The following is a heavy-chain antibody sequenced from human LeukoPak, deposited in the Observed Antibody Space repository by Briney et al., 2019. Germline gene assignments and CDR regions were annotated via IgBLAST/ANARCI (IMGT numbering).Heavy chain of an antibody. Sequence: PGGSLRLSCAASGFTFSSYSMNWVRQAPGKGLEWVSSISSSSSYIYYADSVKGRFTISRDNAKNSLYLQMNSLRAEDTAVYYRASQLGYCSSTSCRHAFDIWGQGTMVTVSS. CDR1: GFTFSSYS. CDR3: ASQLGYCSSTSCRHAFDI. CDR2: ISSSSSYI. J-gene: IGHJ3*02. V-gene: IGHV3-21*01. D-gene: IGHD2-2*01.